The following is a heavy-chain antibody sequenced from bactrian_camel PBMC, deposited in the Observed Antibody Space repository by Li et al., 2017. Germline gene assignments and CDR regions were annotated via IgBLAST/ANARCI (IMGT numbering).Heavy chain of an antibody. V-gene: IGHV3S1*01. J-gene: IGHJ4*01. Sequence: HVQLVESGGGSVQAGGSLRLSCVVSGYTISADCMGWFRQAPGKQREGVAAIYTGDGATYYADSVKGRFTISKDNAKKVLYLQTNTLKPEDTAMYYCAAAERSRCTLFDTYNYWGQGTQVTVS. D-gene: IGHD3*01. CDR1: GYTISADC. CDR3: AAAERSRCTLFDTYNY. CDR2: IYTGDGAT.